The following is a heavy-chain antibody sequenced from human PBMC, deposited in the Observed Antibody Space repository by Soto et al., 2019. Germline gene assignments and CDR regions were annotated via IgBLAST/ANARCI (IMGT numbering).Heavy chain of an antibody. V-gene: IGHV1-69*13. J-gene: IGHJ4*02. CDR2: IVPIFETL. CDR3: VVMGNVAVSNPRSFDY. Sequence: SVKVSCKASGATFSGYAINWVRQAPGQGLEWLGGIVPIFETLNYAERFQGRVAITADESTTTVYMELTNLTHEDTAVYYCVVMGNVAVSNPRSFDYWGQGTQVTVSS. CDR1: GATFSGYA. D-gene: IGHD6-19*01.